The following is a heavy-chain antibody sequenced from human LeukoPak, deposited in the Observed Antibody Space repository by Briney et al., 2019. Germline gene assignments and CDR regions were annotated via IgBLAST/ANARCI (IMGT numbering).Heavy chain of an antibody. CDR1: GASISSGAYH. CDR3: ASRTTIFGVVAYFDY. V-gene: IGHV4-30-4*01. CDR2: SGNT. D-gene: IGHD3-3*01. Sequence: SETLSLTCTVSGASISSGAYHWSWIRQPPGKGLEWIGYSGNTDYNPSLNSRVTISVDTSKNQFSLKLSSVTAADTAVYYCASRTTIFGVVAYFDYWGQGTLVTVSS. J-gene: IGHJ4*02.